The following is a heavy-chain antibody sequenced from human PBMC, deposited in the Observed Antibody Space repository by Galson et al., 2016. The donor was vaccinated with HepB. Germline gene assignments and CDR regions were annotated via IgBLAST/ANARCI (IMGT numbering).Heavy chain of an antibody. D-gene: IGHD2-15*01. CDR2: IYYSGNT. V-gene: IGHV4-59*08. CDR3: SSGYCSGGSFYQVSAAFDI. Sequence: SETLSLTCSVSGGSIHDYYWTWIRQSPGKGLEWIGNIYYSGNTNYNPSLKSRVTISLDTSKNQFSLKLSSGTAADTAVYYCSSGYCSGGSFYQVSAAFDIWGQGTMVTVSS. CDR1: GGSIHDYY. J-gene: IGHJ3*02.